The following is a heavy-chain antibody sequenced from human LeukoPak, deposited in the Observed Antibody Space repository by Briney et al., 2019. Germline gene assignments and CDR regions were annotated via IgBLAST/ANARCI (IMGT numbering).Heavy chain of an antibody. J-gene: IGHJ4*02. CDR3: ATGAVGGITMIVVVTTGPFEY. Sequence: PGGSLRLSSAASRFTFSSYAMSWVRQAPGKGLEWVSAISGSGGSTYYADSVKGRFTISRDNSKNTLYLQMNSLRADDTAVYYCATGAVGGITMIVVVTTGPFEYWGQGTLVTVSS. V-gene: IGHV3-23*01. D-gene: IGHD3-22*01. CDR2: ISGSGGST. CDR1: RFTFSSYA.